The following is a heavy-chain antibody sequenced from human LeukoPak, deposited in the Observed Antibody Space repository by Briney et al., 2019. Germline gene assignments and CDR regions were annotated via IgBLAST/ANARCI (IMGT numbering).Heavy chain of an antibody. Sequence: GGSLRLSCAASGFIFSSYAMSWVRQAPGKGLEWVSAISGSGGSTYYADSVKGRFTISRDNSKNTLYLQMNSLRAEDTAVYYCAKTSMVAGTSIGMDVWGQGTTVTVSS. V-gene: IGHV3-23*01. CDR1: GFIFSSYA. D-gene: IGHD6-19*01. CDR3: AKTSMVAGTSIGMDV. CDR2: ISGSGGST. J-gene: IGHJ6*02.